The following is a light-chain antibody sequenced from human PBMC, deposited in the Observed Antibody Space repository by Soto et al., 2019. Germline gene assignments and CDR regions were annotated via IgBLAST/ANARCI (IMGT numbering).Light chain of an antibody. J-gene: IGKJ4*01. CDR3: QQYGSSPT. CDR1: QSVSSSY. Sequence: ESVLTQSPGTLSLSPGERATLSCRASQSVSSSYLAWYQQKPGQAPRLLIYVASSRATGIPDRFSGSGSGTDFTLTISRLEPEDFAVYYCQQYGSSPTFGGGTKVDIK. V-gene: IGKV3-20*01. CDR2: VAS.